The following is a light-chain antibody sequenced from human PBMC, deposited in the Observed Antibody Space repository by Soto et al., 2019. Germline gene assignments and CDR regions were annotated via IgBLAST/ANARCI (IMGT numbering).Light chain of an antibody. CDR2: DAS. CDR3: HQCANWPLT. Sequence: EIVLTQSPATLSLSPGERATLSCRASQSVTTYLAWYQQKPGQAPRLLIYDASNRATGIPARFSGSGSGTDFTLTISSLEPEDFAVYCCHQCANWPLTFGGGTKVEIK. V-gene: IGKV3-11*01. J-gene: IGKJ4*01. CDR1: QSVTTY.